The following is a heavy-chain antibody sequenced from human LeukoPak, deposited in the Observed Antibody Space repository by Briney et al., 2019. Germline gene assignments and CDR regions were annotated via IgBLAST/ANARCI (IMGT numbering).Heavy chain of an antibody. CDR2: INSDGNIK. D-gene: IGHD3-22*01. CDR3: ARGNYYDW. Sequence: GSLRLFCAASGITFRSHRMDWVRQASGEGLVWVARINSDGNIKDYADSVKGRFSISRDNAENKLYLQMNSLRAEDTAVYYCARGNYYDWWGQGTLVAVSS. J-gene: IGHJ4*02. V-gene: IGHV3-74*01. CDR1: GITFRSHR.